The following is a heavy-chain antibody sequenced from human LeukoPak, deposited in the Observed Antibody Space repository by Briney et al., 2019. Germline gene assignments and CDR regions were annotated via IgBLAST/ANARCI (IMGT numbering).Heavy chain of an antibody. CDR3: ARTGDYGLPHFDY. CDR2: INAGNGNT. D-gene: IGHD4-17*01. V-gene: IGHV1-3*01. CDR1: GYTFTSYA. Sequence: ASVTVSCKASGYTFTSYAMHWVRQAPGQRLEWMGWINAGNGNTKYSQKFQGRVTITRDTSASTAYMELSSLRSEDTAVYYCARTGDYGLPHFDYWGQGTLVTVSS. J-gene: IGHJ4*02.